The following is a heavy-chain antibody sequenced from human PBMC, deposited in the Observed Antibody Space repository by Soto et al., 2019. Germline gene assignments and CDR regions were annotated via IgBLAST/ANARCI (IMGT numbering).Heavy chain of an antibody. CDR2: IKQDGSEK. Sequence: EVQLVESGGGLVQPGGSLRLSCAASGFTFSSYWMSWVRQAPGKGLEWVANIKQDGSEKYYVDSVKGRFTISRDNAKNSLYLQMNSLRAEDTAAYYCARDGRGNYYDTPYWGQGTLVTVSS. J-gene: IGHJ4*02. CDR3: ARDGRGNYYDTPY. V-gene: IGHV3-7*01. CDR1: GFTFSSYW. D-gene: IGHD3-22*01.